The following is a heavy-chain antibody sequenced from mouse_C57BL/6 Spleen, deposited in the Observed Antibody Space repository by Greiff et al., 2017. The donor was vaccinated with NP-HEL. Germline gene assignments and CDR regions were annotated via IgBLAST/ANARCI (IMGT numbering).Heavy chain of an antibody. CDR2: IHSNSGST. Sequence: QVQLQQPGAELVKPGASVKLSCKASGYTFTSYWMHWVKQRPGQGLEWIGMIHSNSGSTNYNEKFKSKATLTVDKSSSTAYMQLSSLTSEDSAVYYCAREYYSNSRWYFDVWGTGTTVTVSS. D-gene: IGHD2-5*01. CDR3: AREYYSNSRWYFDV. J-gene: IGHJ1*03. V-gene: IGHV1-64*01. CDR1: GYTFTSYW.